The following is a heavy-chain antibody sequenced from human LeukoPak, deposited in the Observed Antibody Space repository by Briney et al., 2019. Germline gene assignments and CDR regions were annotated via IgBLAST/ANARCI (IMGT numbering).Heavy chain of an antibody. CDR3: ARDSRYYDILTVKYYFDY. CDR2: IKDDGSEK. Sequence: GGSLRLSCVASGFTFSSYWMSWVRQAPGKGLEWVANIKDDGSEKYYVDSVKGRFTISRDNAKNSLYLQMNSLRAEDTAVYYCARDSRYYDILTVKYYFDYWGQGTLVTVSS. D-gene: IGHD3-9*01. V-gene: IGHV3-7*03. J-gene: IGHJ4*02. CDR1: GFTFSSYW.